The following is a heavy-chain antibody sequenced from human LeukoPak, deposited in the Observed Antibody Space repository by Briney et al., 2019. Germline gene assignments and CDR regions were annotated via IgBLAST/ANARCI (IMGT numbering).Heavy chain of an antibody. J-gene: IGHJ6*02. CDR1: GYTFTGYY. V-gene: IGHV1-46*01. D-gene: IGHD3-3*01. CDR3: ARPNGPITIFHYYGMDV. CDR2: INPSGGST. Sequence: ASVKVSCKASGYTFTGYYMHWVRQAPGQGLELMGIINPSGGSTSYAQKFQGRVTMTRDTSTSTVYMELSSLRSEDTAVYYCARPNGPITIFHYYGMDVWGQGTTVTVSS.